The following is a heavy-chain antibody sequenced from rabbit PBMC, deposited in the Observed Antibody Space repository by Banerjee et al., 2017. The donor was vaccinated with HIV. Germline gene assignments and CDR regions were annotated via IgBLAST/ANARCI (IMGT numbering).Heavy chain of an antibody. CDR3: ARDLAGVIGWNFDL. J-gene: IGHJ4*01. V-gene: IGHV1S40*01. D-gene: IGHD4-1*01. CDR2: IYAGSSGST. CDR1: GLDFSSSYW. Sequence: QSLEESGGDLVKPGASLTLTCTASGLDFSSSYWICWVRQAPGKGLEWIACIYAGSSGSTQYASWATGRFTISKTSSTTVTLQMTSLTAADTASYFCARDLAGVIGWNFDLWGQGTLVTVS.